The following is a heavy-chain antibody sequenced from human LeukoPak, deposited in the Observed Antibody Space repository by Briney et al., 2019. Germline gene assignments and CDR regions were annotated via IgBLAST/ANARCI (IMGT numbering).Heavy chain of an antibody. Sequence: PSQTLSIICTVSGGSISSGDYYWSWIRQPPGKGVEWIGYIYYSGSTYYNPSLKSRVTISVDTSKNQFSLKVSSVTAADTAVYYCARGRPYSYGYFWFDPWGQGTLVTVSS. V-gene: IGHV4-30-4*01. CDR2: IYYSGST. CDR1: GGSISSGDYY. D-gene: IGHD5-18*01. J-gene: IGHJ5*02. CDR3: ARGRPYSYGYFWFDP.